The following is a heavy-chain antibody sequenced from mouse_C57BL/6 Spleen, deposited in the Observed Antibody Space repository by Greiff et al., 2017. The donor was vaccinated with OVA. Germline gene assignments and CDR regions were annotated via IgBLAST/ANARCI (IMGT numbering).Heavy chain of an antibody. CDR2: IHPNSGST. CDR3: ARSIITTVVATDNYAMDY. CDR1: GYTFTSYW. J-gene: IGHJ4*01. D-gene: IGHD1-1*01. Sequence: VKLQQPGAELVKPGASVKLSCKASGYTFTSYWMHWVKQRPGQGLEWIGMIHPNSGSTNYNEKFKSKATLTVDKSSSTAYMQLSSLTSEDSAVYYCARSIITTVVATDNYAMDYWGQGTSVTVSS. V-gene: IGHV1-64*01.